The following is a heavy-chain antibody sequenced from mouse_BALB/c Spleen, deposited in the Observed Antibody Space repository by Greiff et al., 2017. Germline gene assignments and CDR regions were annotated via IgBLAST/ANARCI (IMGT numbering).Heavy chain of an antibody. D-gene: IGHD3-1*01. J-gene: IGHJ3*01. CDR2: INPSNGGT. V-gene: IGHV1S81*02. Sequence: QVQLQQPGAELVKPGASVKLSCKASGYTFTSYYMYWVKQRPGQGLEWIGGINPSNGGTNFNEKFKSKATLTVDKSSSTAYMQLSSLTSEGSAVYNCTRSGGSGWCADWGDGALGTVSA. CDR1: GYTFTSYY. CDR3: TRSGGSGWCAD.